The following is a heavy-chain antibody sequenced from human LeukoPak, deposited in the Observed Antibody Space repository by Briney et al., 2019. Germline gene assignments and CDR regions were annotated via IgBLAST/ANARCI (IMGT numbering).Heavy chain of an antibody. V-gene: IGHV4-38-2*02. CDR1: AYSISSGYY. Sequence: SETLSLTCTVSAYSISSGYYWGWIRQPPGKGLEWIGSIYHSGSTNYNPSLKSRVTISVDTSKNQFSLKLSSVTAADTAVYYCAREQQLVVYYFDYWGQGTLVTVSS. CDR3: AREQQLVVYYFDY. CDR2: IYHSGST. D-gene: IGHD6-13*01. J-gene: IGHJ4*02.